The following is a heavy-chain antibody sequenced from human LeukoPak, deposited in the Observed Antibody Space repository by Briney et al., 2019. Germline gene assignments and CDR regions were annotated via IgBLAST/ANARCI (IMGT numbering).Heavy chain of an antibody. V-gene: IGHV3-23*01. CDR3: AKDYSGSYYGYFQH. CDR2: ISGSGGST. Sequence: SCKASGYTFTNYGISWVRQAPGKGLEWVSTISGSGGSTYYAESVKGRFTISRDNSKNTLFLQMNSLRADDTAVYYCAKDYSGSYYGYFQHWGQGTLVTVSS. CDR1: GYTFTNYG. J-gene: IGHJ1*01. D-gene: IGHD1-26*01.